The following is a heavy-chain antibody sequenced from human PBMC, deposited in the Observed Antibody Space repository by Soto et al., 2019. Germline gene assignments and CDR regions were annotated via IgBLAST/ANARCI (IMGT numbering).Heavy chain of an antibody. CDR2: TSYDGNNK. CDR3: AKVLSVIVADSFDI. V-gene: IGHV3-30*18. CDR1: GFTFNNYD. D-gene: IGHD3-22*01. J-gene: IGHJ3*02. Sequence: QVQLVESGGGVVQPGRSLRLSCAASGFTFNNYDMHWVRQSPGKGLGWVAVTSYDGNNKYYADSVKGRFTISRDNSKNTLSLQMNSLRPEDTAVYYCAKVLSVIVADSFDIWGQGTMGTVSS.